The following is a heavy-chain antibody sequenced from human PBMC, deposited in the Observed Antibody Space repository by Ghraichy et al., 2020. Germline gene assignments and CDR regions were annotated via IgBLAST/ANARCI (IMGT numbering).Heavy chain of an antibody. CDR2: IGTTGDR. D-gene: IGHD6-19*01. Sequence: LSLTCAASGFTFNSYDMHWVRQAPGKGLEWVSAIGTTGDRYYLGSVKGRFTISRENAKNSLYLQMNSLRAGDTAVYFCARASSVAGINYYYYGMDVWGQGTTVTVSS. CDR1: GFTFNSYD. V-gene: IGHV3-13*05. CDR3: ARASSVAGINYYYYGMDV. J-gene: IGHJ6*02.